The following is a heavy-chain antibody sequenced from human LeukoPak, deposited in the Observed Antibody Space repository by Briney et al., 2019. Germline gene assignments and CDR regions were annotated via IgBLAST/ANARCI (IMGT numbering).Heavy chain of an antibody. D-gene: IGHD3-22*01. CDR2: ISYDGSNK. V-gene: IGHV3-30*03. CDR1: GFTFSSYG. CDR3: AMGDYYDSSGYAFDY. J-gene: IGHJ4*02. Sequence: PGRSLRLSCAASGFTFSSYGMHWVRQAPGKGLEWVAVISYDGSNKYYADSVKGRFTISRDNSKNTLYLQMNSVRAEDTAVYYCAMGDYYDSSGYAFDYWGQGTLVTVSS.